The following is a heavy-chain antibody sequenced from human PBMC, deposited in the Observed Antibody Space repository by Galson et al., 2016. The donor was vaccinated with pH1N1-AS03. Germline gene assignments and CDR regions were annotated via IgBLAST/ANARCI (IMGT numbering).Heavy chain of an antibody. CDR3: ARDRPNYNVYLDH. D-gene: IGHD5-24*01. Sequence: SLRLSCAASGFTFRDYGFHWVRQAPGKGLEWVAVIWYDGSNKNYVDSVKGRFIVARDNSNDTLYLQMNSLRAEETAVYYCARDRPNYNVYLDHSRQGILVSLSS. CDR2: IWYDGSNK. J-gene: IGHJ4*02. CDR1: GFTFRDYG. V-gene: IGHV3-33*01.